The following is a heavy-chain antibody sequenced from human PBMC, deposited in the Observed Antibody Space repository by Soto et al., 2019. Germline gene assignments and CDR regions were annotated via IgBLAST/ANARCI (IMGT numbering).Heavy chain of an antibody. CDR2: ISSSSSYI. CDR1: GFTFSSYS. V-gene: IGHV3-21*01. D-gene: IGHD2-15*01. J-gene: IGHJ5*02. Sequence: GGSLRLSCAASGFTFSSYSMNWVRQAPGKGLEWVSSISSSSSYIYYADSVKGRFTISRDNAKNSLYLQMNSLRAEDTAVYYCARGVVAFRWFDPWGQGTLVTVSS. CDR3: ARGVVAFRWFDP.